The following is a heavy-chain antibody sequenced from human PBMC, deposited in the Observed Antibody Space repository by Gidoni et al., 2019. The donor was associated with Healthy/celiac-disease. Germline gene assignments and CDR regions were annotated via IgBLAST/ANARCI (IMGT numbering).Heavy chain of an antibody. D-gene: IGHD2-15*01. CDR1: GFTVRGTY. Sequence: EVQLVEAGGGWVQPGGALRLSCAAAGFTVRGTYMSWVRQAPGKVMEWVAVIYSGGSTYYADSVKGRFTISRDNSKNTLYLQMNSLRAEDTSVYYCARAGYCSGGSCYYYYYGIDVWGQGTTVTVSS. J-gene: IGHJ6*02. V-gene: IGHV3-66*02. CDR2: IYSGGST. CDR3: ARAGYCSGGSCYYYYYGIDV.